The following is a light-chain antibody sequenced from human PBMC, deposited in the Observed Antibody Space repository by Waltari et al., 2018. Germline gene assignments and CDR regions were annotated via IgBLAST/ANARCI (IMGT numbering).Light chain of an antibody. J-gene: IGLJ3*02. V-gene: IGLV3-25*02. CDR2: KDN. CDR3: QSADTSSTYWV. Sequence: SYELTQPPSVSVSPGQTARINCSGDALPKQYVYWYQQKPGQAPLLVIFKDNERPSGIPERISGSSSGTTVSLTISGAQAEDEADYYCQSADTSSTYWVFGGGTKLTVL. CDR1: ALPKQY.